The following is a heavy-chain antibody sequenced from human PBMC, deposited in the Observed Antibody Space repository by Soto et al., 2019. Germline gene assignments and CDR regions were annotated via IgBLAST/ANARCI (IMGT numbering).Heavy chain of an antibody. CDR1: GGTFSSYA. V-gene: IGHV1-69*12. J-gene: IGHJ4*02. Sequence: QVQLVQSGAEVKKPGSSVKVSCKASGGTFSSYAISWVRQAPGQGLEWMGGNIPIFGTANYAQKLQGRVTIXAXXSTSTAYMELSSLRSEDTAVYYCHRPSWGSGSYDYWGQGTLVTVSS. D-gene: IGHD1-26*01. CDR3: HRPSWGSGSYDY. CDR2: NIPIFGTA.